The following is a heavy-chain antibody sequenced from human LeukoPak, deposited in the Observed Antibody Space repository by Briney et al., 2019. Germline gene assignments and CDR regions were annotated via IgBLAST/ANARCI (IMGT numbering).Heavy chain of an antibody. V-gene: IGHV4-39*07. CDR3: ATTGLLGDIP. CDR1: GGSISSSSYY. CDR2: IYYSGST. Sequence: PSETLSLTCTVSGGSISSSSYYWGWIRQPPGKGLEWIGSIYYSGSTYYNPSLKSRVTISVDTPKNQFSLKLSSVTAADTAVYYCATTGLLGDIPWGQGTLVTVSS. D-gene: IGHD2-21*01. J-gene: IGHJ5*02.